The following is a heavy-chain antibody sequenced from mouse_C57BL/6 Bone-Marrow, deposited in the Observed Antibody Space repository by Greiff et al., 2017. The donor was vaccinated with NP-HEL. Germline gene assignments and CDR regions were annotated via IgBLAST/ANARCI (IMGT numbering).Heavy chain of an antibody. CDR3: ARSIYWSFDV. CDR1: GYTFTSYW. D-gene: IGHD2-3*01. J-gene: IGHJ1*03. CDR2: IDPSDSYT. V-gene: IGHV1-59*01. Sequence: QVQLQQPGAELVRPGTSVKLSCKASGYTFTSYWMHWVKQRPGQGLEWIGEIDPSDSYTNYNQKFKGKSTLTVDKSSSTAYMQLSSLTSEDSAVYYCARSIYWSFDVWGTGTTVTVSS.